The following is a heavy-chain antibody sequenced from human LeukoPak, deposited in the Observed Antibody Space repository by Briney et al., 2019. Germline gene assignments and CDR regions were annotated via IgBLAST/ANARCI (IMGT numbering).Heavy chain of an antibody. CDR2: ITTSSSHI. CDR3: ARVLLYSGNYYALDY. J-gene: IGHJ4*02. D-gene: IGHD1-26*01. V-gene: IGHV3-21*01. CDR1: GFTFSNYN. Sequence: GGSLRLSYAASGFTFSNYNMNWVRQAPGKGLEWVSSITTSSSHIYYADSVKGRFTISRDNARNSLYLQMNSLRAEDTAVYYCARVLLYSGNYYALDYWGQGTLVTVSS.